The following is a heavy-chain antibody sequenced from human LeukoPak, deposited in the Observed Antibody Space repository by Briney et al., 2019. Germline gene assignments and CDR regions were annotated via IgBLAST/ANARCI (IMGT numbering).Heavy chain of an antibody. J-gene: IGHJ3*02. CDR3: ARDRVGYCSSTSCSDAFDI. CDR1: GASISSYY. V-gene: IGHV4-59*01. CDR2: IHYSGST. Sequence: SQTLSPTCTVSGASISSYYWSWIRQPPGNGLEWIGYIHYSGSTNYNPSLKSRVTISVDTSKNRFSLKLSSVTAADTAVYYCARDRVGYCSSTSCSDAFDIWGQGTMVTVSS. D-gene: IGHD2-2*01.